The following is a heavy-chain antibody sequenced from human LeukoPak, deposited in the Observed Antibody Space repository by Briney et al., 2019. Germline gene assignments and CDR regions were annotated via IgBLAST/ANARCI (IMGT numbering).Heavy chain of an antibody. CDR2: IYYSGST. V-gene: IGHV4-39*07. CDR3: ARRRVEYSSSSDPYYFDY. CDR1: GGSINSSIYH. J-gene: IGHJ4*02. Sequence: SETLSLTCTVSGGSINSSIYHWGWIRQPPGKGLEWIGNIYYSGSTYYNPSLKSRVTISVDTSKNQLSLKLSSVTAADTAVYYCARRRVEYSSSSDPYYFDYWGQGTLVTVSS. D-gene: IGHD6-6*01.